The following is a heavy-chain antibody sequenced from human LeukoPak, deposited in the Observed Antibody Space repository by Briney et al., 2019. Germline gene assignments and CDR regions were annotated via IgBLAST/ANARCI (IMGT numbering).Heavy chain of an antibody. J-gene: IGHJ6*03. CDR2: IYTSGST. CDR3: ARDSVDTAIYYYYYMDV. Sequence: SETLSLTCTVSGGSISSYYWSWIWQPAGKGLEWIGRIYTSGSTNYNPSLKSRVTMSVDTSKNQFSLKLSSVTAADTAVYYCARDSVDTAIYYYYYMDVWGKGTTVTISS. CDR1: GGSISSYY. V-gene: IGHV4-4*07. D-gene: IGHD5-18*01.